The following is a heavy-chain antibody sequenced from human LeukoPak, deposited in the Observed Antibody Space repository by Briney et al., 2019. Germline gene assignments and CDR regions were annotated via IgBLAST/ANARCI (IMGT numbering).Heavy chain of an antibody. J-gene: IGHJ6*03. CDR2: INPNSGGT. CDR3: ARAGGDNHYGSGSYYYMDV. D-gene: IGHD3-10*01. V-gene: IGHV1-2*02. CDR1: GYTFTGYY. Sequence: GASVKVSCKASGYTFTGYYMHWVRQAPGQGLEWMGWINPNSGGTNYAQKFQGRVTMTRDTSISTAYMELSRLRSDDTAVYYCARAGGDNHYGSGSYYYMDVWGKGTTVTVSS.